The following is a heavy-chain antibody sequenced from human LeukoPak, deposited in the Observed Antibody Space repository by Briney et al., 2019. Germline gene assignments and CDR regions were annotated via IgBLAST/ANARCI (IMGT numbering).Heavy chain of an antibody. CDR2: IYHSGST. Sequence: PSETLSLTCTVSGYSISSGYYWGWIRQPPGKGLEWIGSIYHSGSTYYNPSLKSRVTISVDTSKNQFSLKLSSVTAADTAVYYCAREGLTTSHHIDYNWFDPWGQGTLVTVSS. D-gene: IGHD4-11*01. CDR1: GYSISSGYY. CDR3: AREGLTTSHHIDYNWFDP. V-gene: IGHV4-38-2*02. J-gene: IGHJ5*02.